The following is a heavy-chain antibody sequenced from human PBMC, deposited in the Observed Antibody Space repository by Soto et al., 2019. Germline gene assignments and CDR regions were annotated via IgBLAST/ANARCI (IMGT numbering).Heavy chain of an antibody. CDR1: GFTFSRYW. CDR3: ARDKATASFDY. D-gene: IGHD5-12*01. CDR2: IKQDGSEK. Sequence: GGSLRLSCAASGFTFSRYWMSWVRQAPGKGLEWVANIKQDGSEKYYVDSVKGRYTISRDNAKNSLYLQMNSLTAEDTAVYYCARDKATASFDYWGQGTLVTVSS. J-gene: IGHJ4*02. V-gene: IGHV3-7*01.